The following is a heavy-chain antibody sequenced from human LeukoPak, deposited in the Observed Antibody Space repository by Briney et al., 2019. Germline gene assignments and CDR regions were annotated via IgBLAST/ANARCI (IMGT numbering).Heavy chain of an antibody. D-gene: IGHD3-10*01. J-gene: IGHJ2*01. Sequence: GGSLGLSCAASGFDFNNYNMNWVRQAPGKGLEWVAFIRCDGSNKYYADSVKGRFTISRDNSKNTLYLQMNSLRAEDTAVYYGARGPVWFGDWYFDLWGRGTLVTVSS. CDR3: ARGPVWFGDWYFDL. CDR1: GFDFNNYN. CDR2: IRCDGSNK. V-gene: IGHV3-30*02.